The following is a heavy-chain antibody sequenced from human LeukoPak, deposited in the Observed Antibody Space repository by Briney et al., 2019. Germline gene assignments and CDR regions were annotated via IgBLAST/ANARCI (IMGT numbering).Heavy chain of an antibody. V-gene: IGHV3-11*04. Sequence: PGGSLRLSCAPSGFTFSDYYMSWIRQAPGEGLEWVSYISSSVSNIYYADSVKGRFTISRDNAKNSLYLQMNSLRAEDTAVYYCARPQLNFDAFDIWGQGTMVTVSS. D-gene: IGHD5-24*01. J-gene: IGHJ3*02. CDR1: GFTFSDYY. CDR2: ISSSVSNI. CDR3: ARPQLNFDAFDI.